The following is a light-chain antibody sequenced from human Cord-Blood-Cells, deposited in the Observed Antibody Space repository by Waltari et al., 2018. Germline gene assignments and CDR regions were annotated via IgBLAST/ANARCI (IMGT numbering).Light chain of an antibody. CDR2: YDS. CDR3: QVWDSSSDHVV. Sequence: SYVLTQPPSVSVAPGKTARLTCGGNNSGRKSVHWYQQKPGQAPVLVIYYDSDRPSGIPERFSGSNSGNTATLTISRVEAGDEADYYCQVWDSSSDHVVFCGGTKLTVL. CDR1: NSGRKS. V-gene: IGLV3-21*04. J-gene: IGLJ2*01.